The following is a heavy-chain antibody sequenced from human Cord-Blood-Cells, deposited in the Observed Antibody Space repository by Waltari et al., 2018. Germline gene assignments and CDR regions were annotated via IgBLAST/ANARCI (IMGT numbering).Heavy chain of an antibody. CDR3: GRDPRGGGGGWYYCDY. Sequence: QVQLVQSGAEVKKPGASVKVSCKASGYTFTGYYMHWVRQAPGQGLEWMGWINPNSGGTNYAQKFQGRVTMTRDTSSSTAYMELSRLGCGDAAVYYWGRDPRGGGGGWYYCDYWGQGTLVTVSS. CDR1: GYTFTGYY. CDR2: INPNSGGT. D-gene: IGHD3-16*01. J-gene: IGHJ4*02. V-gene: IGHV1-2*02.